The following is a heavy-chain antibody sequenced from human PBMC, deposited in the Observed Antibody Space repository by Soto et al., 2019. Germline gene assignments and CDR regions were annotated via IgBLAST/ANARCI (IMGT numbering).Heavy chain of an antibody. Sequence: GGSLRLSCAASGFTFNSYVMHWVRQAPGKWLEWVAVISYDGSNKNHADSVKGRFTISRDTSKNTLYLQMNSLRAEDTAVYYCAKDLSIAALGRYWGQGTLVTVSS. CDR1: GFTFNSYV. V-gene: IGHV3-30*18. CDR3: AKDLSIAALGRY. J-gene: IGHJ4*02. CDR2: ISYDGSNK. D-gene: IGHD6-6*01.